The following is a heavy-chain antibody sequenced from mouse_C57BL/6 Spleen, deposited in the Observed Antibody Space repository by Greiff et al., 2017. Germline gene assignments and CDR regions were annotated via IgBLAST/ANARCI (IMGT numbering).Heavy chain of an antibody. CDR1: GYTFTSYG. D-gene: IGHD4-1*01. CDR3: ARSGLGRCGFNY. CDR2: IYPRSGNT. V-gene: IGHV1-81*01. Sequence: VQLQQSGAELAKPGASVKLSCKASGYTFTSYGISWVKQRTGQGLEWIGEIYPRSGNTYYNEKFKGKATLTADKSSSTAYMELRSLTSEDSAVYYCARSGLGRCGFNYWGQGTLVTVSS. J-gene: IGHJ3*01.